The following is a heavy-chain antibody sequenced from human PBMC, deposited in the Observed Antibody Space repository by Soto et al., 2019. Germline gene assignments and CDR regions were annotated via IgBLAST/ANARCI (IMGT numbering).Heavy chain of an antibody. CDR2: ITSDSSTI. CDR1: GCAFSTYD. V-gene: IGHV3-48*04. D-gene: IGHD1-1*01. J-gene: IGHJ6*02. CDR3: VRGPSTVQPLYYYYGMDV. Sequence: PGGSLRLSCAASGCAFSTYDVNWVRQAPGKGLEWFSYITSDSSTISYADSVKGRFTIYRDNAKNPLYLQMNSLRAEDTAVYYCVRGPSTVQPLYYYYGMDVWGQGNTV.